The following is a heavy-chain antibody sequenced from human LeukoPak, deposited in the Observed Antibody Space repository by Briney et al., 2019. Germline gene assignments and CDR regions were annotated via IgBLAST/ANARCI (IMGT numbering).Heavy chain of an antibody. CDR1: GFTFSSYA. J-gene: IGHJ4*02. D-gene: IGHD6-6*01. CDR2: ISYDGSNK. V-gene: IGHV3-30-3*01. CDR3: ARLEDIAAHFDY. Sequence: GGSLRLSCAASGFTFSSYAMHWVRQAPGKGLEWVAVISYDGSNKYYADSVKGRFTISRDNSKNTLYLQMNSLRAEDTAVYYCARLEDIAAHFDYWGQGTLVTVSS.